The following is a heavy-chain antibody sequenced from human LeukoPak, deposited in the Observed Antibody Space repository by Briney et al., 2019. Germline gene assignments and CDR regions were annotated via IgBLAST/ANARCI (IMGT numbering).Heavy chain of an antibody. CDR3: ARGPSVSGLPLYGSGSYYNIYYGMDV. D-gene: IGHD3-10*01. V-gene: IGHV1-2*02. J-gene: IGHJ6*02. CDR1: GYTFTGYY. CDR2: INPNSGGT. Sequence: ASVKVSCKASGYTFTGYYMHWVRQAPGQGLEWMGWINPNSGGTNYAQKFQGRVTMTRDTSISTAYMELSRLRSDDTAVYYCARGPSVSGLPLYGSGSYYNIYYGMDVWGQGTTVTVSS.